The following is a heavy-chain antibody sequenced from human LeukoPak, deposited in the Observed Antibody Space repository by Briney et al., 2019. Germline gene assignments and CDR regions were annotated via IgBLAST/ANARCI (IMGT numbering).Heavy chain of an antibody. J-gene: IGHJ6*03. CDR3: ARGPSNANYYYYYMDV. D-gene: IGHD1-1*01. Sequence: GASVKVSCKASGYTFTSYGISWVRQAPGQGLEWMGWISAYNGNTNYAQKLQGRVTMTTDTSTSTAYMELRSLRSDDTAVYYCARGPSNANYYYYYMDVWGKGTTVTVSS. CDR2: ISAYNGNT. V-gene: IGHV1-18*01. CDR1: GYTFTSYG.